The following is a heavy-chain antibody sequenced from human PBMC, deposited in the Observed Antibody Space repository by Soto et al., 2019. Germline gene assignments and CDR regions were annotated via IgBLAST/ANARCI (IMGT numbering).Heavy chain of an antibody. CDR2: MYYSGST. CDR1: GGSISSSSYY. CDR3: ARTGYPTLFDY. J-gene: IGHJ4*02. D-gene: IGHD3-9*01. V-gene: IGHV4-39*01. Sequence: SETLSLTCTVSGGSISSSSYYWGWIRQPPGKGLEWIGSMYYSGSTYYNPSLKSRVTICVDTSTNQLSLKLSSVTVVDTAVYYCARTGYPTLFDYWGQGTLVTVSS.